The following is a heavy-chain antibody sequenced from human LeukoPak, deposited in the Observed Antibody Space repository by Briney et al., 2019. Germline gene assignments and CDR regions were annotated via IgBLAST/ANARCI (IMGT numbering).Heavy chain of an antibody. J-gene: IGHJ4*02. D-gene: IGHD5-24*01. V-gene: IGHV4-59*01. CDR2: IYYSGST. Sequence: SETLSLTCTVSGGSISSYYWSWIRQPPGKGLEWIGYIYYSGSTNYNPSLKSRVTISVDTSKNQFSLKLSSVTAADTAVYYCARAVEMATTFGYWGQGTLVTVSS. CDR1: GGSISSYY. CDR3: ARAVEMATTFGY.